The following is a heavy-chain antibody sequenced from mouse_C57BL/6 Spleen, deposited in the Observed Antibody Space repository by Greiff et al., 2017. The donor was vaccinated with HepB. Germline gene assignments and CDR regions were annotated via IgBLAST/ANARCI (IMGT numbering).Heavy chain of an antibody. CDR2: INPNNGGT. D-gene: IGHD1-1*01. CDR3: ASSTEGDAMDY. CDR1: GYTFTDYN. V-gene: IGHV1-22*01. Sequence: VQLKESGPELVKPGASVKMSCKASGYTFTDYNMHWVKQSHGKSLEWIGYINPNNGGTSYNQKFKGKATLTVNKSSSTAYMELRSLTSEDSAVYYCASSTEGDAMDYWGQGTSVTVSS. J-gene: IGHJ4*01.